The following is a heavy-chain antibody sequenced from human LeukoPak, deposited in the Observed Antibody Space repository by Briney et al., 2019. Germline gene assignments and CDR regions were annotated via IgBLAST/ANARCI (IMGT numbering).Heavy chain of an antibody. CDR1: GFTLSSYG. CDR3: AKDRDSSGSYPSGY. CDR2: ISYDGTNK. Sequence: PGRSLRLSRAPSGFTLSSYGMHWVRQAPGKGLEWVVLISYDGTNKNYADSVKGRFTISRDNSKNALYLQINSPRAEETAVYYAAKDRDSSGSYPSGYWGQGTLVTVAS. D-gene: IGHD3-10*01. V-gene: IGHV3-30*18. J-gene: IGHJ4*02.